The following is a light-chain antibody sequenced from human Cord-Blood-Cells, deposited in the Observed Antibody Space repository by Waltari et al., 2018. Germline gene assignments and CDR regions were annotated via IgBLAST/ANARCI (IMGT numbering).Light chain of an antibody. CDR1: QSVSSY. J-gene: IGKJ4*01. V-gene: IGKV3-11*01. Sequence: EIVLTQSPATLSLSPGERAPLSCRASQSVSSYLAWYQQKPGQAPSLLIYDASNRATGIPARFSGSGSGTDFTLTISSLEPEDFAVYYCQQRSNWPPALTFGGGTKVEIK. CDR3: QQRSNWPPALT. CDR2: DAS.